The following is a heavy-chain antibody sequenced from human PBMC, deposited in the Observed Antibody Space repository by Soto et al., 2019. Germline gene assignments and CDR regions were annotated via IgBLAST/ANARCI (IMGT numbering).Heavy chain of an antibody. V-gene: IGHV3-21*01. J-gene: IGHJ4*02. D-gene: IGHD2-2*01. CDR2: VSFRGDI. CDR1: GFMFSGYT. CDR3: ARGCSSASCYYY. Sequence: GGSLRLSCTASGFMFSGYTMNWVRQAPGKGLEWVSSVSFRGDIYYADSLEGRFTISRDDAKNSLYLQMNSLRAEDTAVYYCARGCSSASCYYYWGQGTLVTVSS.